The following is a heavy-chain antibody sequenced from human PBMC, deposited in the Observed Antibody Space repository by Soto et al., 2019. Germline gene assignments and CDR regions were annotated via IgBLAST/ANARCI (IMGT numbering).Heavy chain of an antibody. Sequence: GGSLRLSCTASGFLFDNNAMHWVRQAPGKGLEWVAGVTWNSVATGYADSVKGRFTIARDNAKNSLYLQMKSLSAEDTGVYLCVKEGEMKDFDVWGRGTVVTVSS. D-gene: IGHD3-16*01. V-gene: IGHV3-9*01. CDR2: VTWNSVAT. J-gene: IGHJ2*01. CDR1: GFLFDNNA. CDR3: VKEGEMKDFDV.